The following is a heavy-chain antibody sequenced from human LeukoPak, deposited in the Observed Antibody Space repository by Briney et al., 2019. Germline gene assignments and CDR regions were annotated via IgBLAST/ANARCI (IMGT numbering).Heavy chain of an antibody. J-gene: IGHJ4*02. CDR3: TKAGLRGDDSHAKLSDY. Sequence: GSSLRLSCAASGFTFSSYAMSWVRQAPGNGLEWVSTISDSGYYTYCADSVKGRFTISRDNSKNTLHLQMNSLRGEDTAVYYCTKAGLRGDDSHAKLSDYWGQGTLVTVSS. D-gene: IGHD2-21*01. CDR2: ISDSGYYT. V-gene: IGHV3-23*01. CDR1: GFTFSSYA.